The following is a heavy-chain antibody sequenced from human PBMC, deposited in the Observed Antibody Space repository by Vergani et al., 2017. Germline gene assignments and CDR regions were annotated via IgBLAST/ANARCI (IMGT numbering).Heavy chain of an antibody. CDR1: GYTFTSYA. V-gene: IGHV1-3*01. CDR3: ARLYGSGSYWYFDL. D-gene: IGHD3-10*01. J-gene: IGHJ2*01. CDR2: INAGNGNT. Sequence: QVQLVQSGAEVKKPGASVKVSCKASGYTFTSYAMHWVRQAPGQRLEWMGWINAGNGNTKYSQKFQGRVTMTRDTSTSTVYMELSSLRSEDTAVYYCARLYGSGSYWYFDLWGRGTLVTVSS.